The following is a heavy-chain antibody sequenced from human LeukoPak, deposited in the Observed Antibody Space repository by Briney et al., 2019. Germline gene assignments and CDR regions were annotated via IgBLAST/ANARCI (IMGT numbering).Heavy chain of an antibody. V-gene: IGHV3-23*01. CDR1: GFTFSSYE. Sequence: GGSLRLSCAASGFTFSSYEMNWVRQAPGKGLEWVSGISPSGDIKYYADSVKGRFTISRDNSKKTLYLEVSSLTGEDTAVYYCAKDDAWIRFGEWSQGTLVTVSS. J-gene: IGHJ4*02. CDR3: AKDDAWIRFGE. D-gene: IGHD3-10*01. CDR2: ISPSGDIK.